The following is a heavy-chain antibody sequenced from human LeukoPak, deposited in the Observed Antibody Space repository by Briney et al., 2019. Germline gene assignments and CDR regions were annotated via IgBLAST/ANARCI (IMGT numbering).Heavy chain of an antibody. CDR3: ARVDYYGSGSYSPDY. CDR1: GYTFTSYG. Sequence: ASVKVSCKASGYTFTSYGISWVRQAPGQGLEWMGWISAYNGNTNYAQMLQGRVTMTTDTSTSTAYMELRSLRSDDTAVYYCARVDYYGSGSYSPDYWGQGTLVTVSS. D-gene: IGHD3-10*01. J-gene: IGHJ4*02. CDR2: ISAYNGNT. V-gene: IGHV1-18*01.